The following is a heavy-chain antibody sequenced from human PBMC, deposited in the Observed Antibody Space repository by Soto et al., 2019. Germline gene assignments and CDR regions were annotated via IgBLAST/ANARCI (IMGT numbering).Heavy chain of an antibody. J-gene: IGHJ4*02. D-gene: IGHD4-4*01. V-gene: IGHV3-23*01. Sequence: LRLSCATSGFSFSNYAMSWVRQAPGKGLEWVAAITSVGYTYYVDSLKGRFTISRDNSKNTLFLQMNSLRAEDTAVYYCAKDLIDYSNSYFDYWGQGTLVTFSS. CDR2: ITSVGYT. CDR3: AKDLIDYSNSYFDY. CDR1: GFSFSNYA.